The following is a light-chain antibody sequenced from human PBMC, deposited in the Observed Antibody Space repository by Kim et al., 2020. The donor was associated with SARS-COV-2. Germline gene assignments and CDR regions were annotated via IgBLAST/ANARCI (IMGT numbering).Light chain of an antibody. CDR2: EAT. J-gene: IGKJ4*01. CDR1: QDISNS. Sequence: GDRVTITCLASQDISNSLNWYQQKPGEPPKLLIYEATNLETGVPIRFTGSTSVTDFTFTISSLQPEDIATYYCQQYDGVPFTFGGGTKV. CDR3: QQYDGVPFT. V-gene: IGKV1-33*01.